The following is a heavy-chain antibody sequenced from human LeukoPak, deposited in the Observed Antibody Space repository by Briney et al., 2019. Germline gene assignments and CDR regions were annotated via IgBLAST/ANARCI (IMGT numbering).Heavy chain of an antibody. CDR2: IYPRDGST. CDR3: ARDQEGFDY. V-gene: IGHV1-46*01. J-gene: IGHJ4*02. Sequence: ASVEVSCKASGYTFTNNYLHWVRQAPGQGLEWMGMIYPRDGSTSYAQNFQGRVTVTRDTSTTTVHMELRGLRSEDTAVYYCARDQEGFDYWGQGTVVTVSS. CDR1: GYTFTNNY.